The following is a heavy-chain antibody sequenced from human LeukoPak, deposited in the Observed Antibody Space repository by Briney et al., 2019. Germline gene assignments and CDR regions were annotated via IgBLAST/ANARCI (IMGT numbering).Heavy chain of an antibody. J-gene: IGHJ6*02. D-gene: IGHD2-15*01. V-gene: IGHV4-59*01. CDR3: ARVGYCSGGSCYSDYYYGMDV. Sequence: SETLPLTCTVSGGSISSYYWSWIRQPPGKGLEWIGYIYFSGSTNYNPSLKSRVTISVDTSKNQFSLKLSSVTAADTAVYYCARVGYCSGGSCYSDYYYGMDVWGQGTTVTVSS. CDR1: GGSISSYY. CDR2: IYFSGST.